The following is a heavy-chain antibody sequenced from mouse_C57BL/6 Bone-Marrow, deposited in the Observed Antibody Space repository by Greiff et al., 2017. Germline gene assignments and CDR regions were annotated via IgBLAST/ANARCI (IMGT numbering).Heavy chain of an antibody. CDR2: ISSGGSYT. CDR1: GFTFSSYG. V-gene: IGHV5-6*02. Sequence: DVKLQESGGDLAKPGGSLKLSCAASGFTFSSYGMSWVRQTPDKRLEWVATISSGGSYTYYPDSVKGRFTISRDNAKNTLYLQMSSLKSEDTAMYYCARRGPVYAMDYWGQGTSVTVSS. J-gene: IGHJ4*01. CDR3: ARRGPVYAMDY.